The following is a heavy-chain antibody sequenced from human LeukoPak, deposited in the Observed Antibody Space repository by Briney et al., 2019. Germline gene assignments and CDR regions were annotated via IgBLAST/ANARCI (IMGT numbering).Heavy chain of an antibody. D-gene: IGHD5-12*01. Sequence: GGSLRLSCAASGFTFSSYAMHWVRQAPGKGLEWVAVISYDGSNKYYADSVKGRFTISRDNSKNTLYLQMNSLRAEDTAVYYCARVAGGYDVPTDYYYHGMDVWGQGTTVTVSS. CDR2: ISYDGSNK. V-gene: IGHV3-30-3*01. CDR3: ARVAGGYDVPTDYYYHGMDV. CDR1: GFTFSSYA. J-gene: IGHJ6*02.